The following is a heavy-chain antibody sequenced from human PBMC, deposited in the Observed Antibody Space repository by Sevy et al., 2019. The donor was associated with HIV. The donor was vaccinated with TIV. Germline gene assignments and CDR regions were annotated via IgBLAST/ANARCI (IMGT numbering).Heavy chain of an antibody. Sequence: SETLSLTCTVSGGSISSYYWSWIRQPPGKGLEWIGYIYYSGSTNYNPSLKSRVTISVDTSKNQFSLKLSSVTAADTAVYYCARVWYGGHAHDFDYWGQGTLVTVSS. CDR1: GGSISSYY. V-gene: IGHV4-59*13. J-gene: IGHJ4*02. CDR2: IYYSGST. CDR3: ARVWYGGHAHDFDY. D-gene: IGHD2-15*01.